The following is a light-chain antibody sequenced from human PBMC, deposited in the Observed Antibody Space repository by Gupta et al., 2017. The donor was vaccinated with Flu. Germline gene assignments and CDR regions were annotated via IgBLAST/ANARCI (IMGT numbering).Light chain of an antibody. CDR2: RTN. CDR3: SAWDRSRSGWV. CDR1: SDNVGHQG. V-gene: IGLV10-54*04. J-gene: IGLJ3*02. Sequence: TATITCTGNSDNVGHQGAVWLQQHPGHPPKVLSYRTNNRPSGISERFSASRSGNTASLTITGLQPEDEADYYCSAWDRSRSGWVFGGGTKLTVL.